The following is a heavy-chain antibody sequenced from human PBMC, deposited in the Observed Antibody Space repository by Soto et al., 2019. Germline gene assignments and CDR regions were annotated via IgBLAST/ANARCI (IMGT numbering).Heavy chain of an antibody. CDR2: INSDASHT. D-gene: IGHD3-22*01. CDR3: VRDGLLITTICDGNWFRP. CDR1: GFTFSTYW. Sequence: EVQLVESGGGLVQPGGSLRLSCAASGFTFSTYWMHWIRQVPGKGLEWVSRINSDASHTYYADSVKGRFTISRVNSKKTQPLEMSILRAEDTAVYYCVRDGLLITTICDGNWFRPWGQGTLVTVSS. J-gene: IGHJ5*02. V-gene: IGHV3-74*01.